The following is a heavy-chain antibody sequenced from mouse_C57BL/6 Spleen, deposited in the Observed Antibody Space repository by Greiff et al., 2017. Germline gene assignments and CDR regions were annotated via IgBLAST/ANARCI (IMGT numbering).Heavy chain of an antibody. CDR3: ALGYYYGSSGAMDC. J-gene: IGHJ4*01. CDR1: GFSLSTSNMG. D-gene: IGHD1-1*01. CDR2: ICWNDDK. Sequence: QVTLKEPGPGILQPSQTLSLTCSFSGFSLSTSNMGIGWIRQPSGKGLEWLAHICWNDDKYYNPSLKSRPSISKDTSNNQVFLKLTSVDTADTATYYYALGYYYGSSGAMDCWGTGTSVTVSS. V-gene: IGHV8-5*01.